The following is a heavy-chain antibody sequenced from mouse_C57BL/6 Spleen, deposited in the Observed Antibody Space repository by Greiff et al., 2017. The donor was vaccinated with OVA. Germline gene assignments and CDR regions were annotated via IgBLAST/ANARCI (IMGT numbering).Heavy chain of an antibody. CDR3: ARKGYYGYDNYAMDY. CDR2: INPGSGGT. CDR1: GYAFTNYL. D-gene: IGHD2-2*01. J-gene: IGHJ4*01. Sequence: QVQLQQSGAELVRPGTSVKVSCKASGYAFTNYLIEWVKQRPGQGLEWIGVINPGSGGTNYNEKFKGKATLTADKSSSTAYMQLSSLTSEDSAVYFCARKGYYGYDNYAMDYWGQGTSVTVSS. V-gene: IGHV1-54*01.